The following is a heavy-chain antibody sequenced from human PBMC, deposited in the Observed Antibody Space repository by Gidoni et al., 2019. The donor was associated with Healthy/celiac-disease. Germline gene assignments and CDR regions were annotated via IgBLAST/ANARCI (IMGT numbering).Heavy chain of an antibody. D-gene: IGHD6-13*01. CDR1: GYSFTSYW. Sequence: EVQLVQSGAEVQKPGESLRISCQGSGYSFTSYWISWVRQMPGKGLEWMGRIDPSDSYTNYSPSFQGHVTISADKPISTAYLQWSSLKASDTAMYYCASEVAAAGTLRDWGQGTLVTVSS. J-gene: IGHJ4*02. V-gene: IGHV5-10-1*03. CDR2: IDPSDSYT. CDR3: ASEVAAAGTLRD.